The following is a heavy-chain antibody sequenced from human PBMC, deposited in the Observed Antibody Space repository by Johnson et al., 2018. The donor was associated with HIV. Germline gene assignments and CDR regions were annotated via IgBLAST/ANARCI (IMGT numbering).Heavy chain of an antibody. Sequence: VQLVESGGGLVQPGGSLRLSCVVSGFTFSSHAMSWVRQAPGKGLEWVSAIRGSDGSTDYADSVEGRFTISRDTSKNTLYLQMNSLRAEDTAVYYCTRDGRYCTGGVCYTQDAFDIWGQGTMVTVSS. J-gene: IGHJ3*02. D-gene: IGHD2-8*02. CDR2: IRGSDGST. CDR1: GFTFSSHA. V-gene: IGHV3-23*04. CDR3: TRDGRYCTGGVCYTQDAFDI.